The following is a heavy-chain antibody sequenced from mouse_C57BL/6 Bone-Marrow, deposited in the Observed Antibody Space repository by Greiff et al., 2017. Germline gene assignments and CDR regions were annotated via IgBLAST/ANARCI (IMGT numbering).Heavy chain of an antibody. V-gene: IGHV1-52*01. CDR2: IDPSDSET. CDR1: GYTFTSYW. J-gene: IGHJ2*01. D-gene: IGHD2-2*01. Sequence: QVQLQQPGAELVRPGSSVKLSCKASGYTFTSYWMHWVKQRPIQGLEWIGNIDPSDSETHYNQKYKDKATLTVDKSSSTAYMQLSSLTSEDSAVYYWARYGGLLWLRRCLDYWGQGTTLTVSS. CDR3: ARYGGLLWLRRCLDY.